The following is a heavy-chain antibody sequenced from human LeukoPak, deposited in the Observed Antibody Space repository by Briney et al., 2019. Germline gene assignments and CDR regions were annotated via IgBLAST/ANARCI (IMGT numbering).Heavy chain of an antibody. CDR2: IYYSGST. Sequence: PSETLSLTCTVSGGSISSSSYYWGWIRQPPGKGLEWIGSIYYSGSTYYNPSLKSRVTISVDTSKNQFSLKLSSVTAADTAVYYCAREIGGLRSLGWFDPWGQGTLVTVSS. D-gene: IGHD3-16*01. CDR3: AREIGGLRSLGWFDP. V-gene: IGHV4-39*07. CDR1: GGSISSSSYY. J-gene: IGHJ5*02.